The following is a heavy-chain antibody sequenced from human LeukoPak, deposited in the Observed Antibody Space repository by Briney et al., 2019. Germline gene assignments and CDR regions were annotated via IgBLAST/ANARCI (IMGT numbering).Heavy chain of an antibody. J-gene: IGHJ4*02. CDR3: ARRVTTLYYFDY. CDR1: GFTFSDHC. CDR2: TRNKANSYTT. V-gene: IGHV3-72*01. D-gene: IGHD4-17*01. Sequence: PGGSLRLSCAASGFTFSDHCMDWVRQAPGKGLEWVGRTRNKANSYTTEYAASVKGRFTISRDDSKNSLYLQMNSLKTEDTAVYYCARRVTTLYYFDYWGQGTLVTVSS.